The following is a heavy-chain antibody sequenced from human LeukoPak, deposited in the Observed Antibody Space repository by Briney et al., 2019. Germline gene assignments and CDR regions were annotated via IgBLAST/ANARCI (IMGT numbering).Heavy chain of an antibody. J-gene: IGHJ3*02. CDR2: ISYDGSNK. D-gene: IGHD1-26*01. CDR3: ARARGALAGYDAFDI. CDR1: GFTFSSYA. Sequence: GRSLRLSCAASGFTFSSYAMHWVRQAPGKGLEWVAVISYDGSNKYYADSVKGRFTISRDNSKNTLYLQMNSLRAEDTAVYYCARARGALAGYDAFDIWGQGTMVTVSS. V-gene: IGHV3-30-3*01.